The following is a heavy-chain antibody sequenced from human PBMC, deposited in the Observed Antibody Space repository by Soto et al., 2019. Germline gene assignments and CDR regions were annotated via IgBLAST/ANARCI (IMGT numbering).Heavy chain of an antibody. J-gene: IGHJ5*02. Sequence: SETLSLTCTVSGGSVSSGSYYWSWIRQPPGKGLEWIGYIYYSGSTNYNPSLKSRVTISVDTSKNQFSLKLSSVTAADTAVYYCPRRDFWSGSSWFDPWGQGTLVTV. V-gene: IGHV4-61*01. CDR3: PRRDFWSGSSWFDP. CDR1: GGSVSSGSYY. D-gene: IGHD3-3*01. CDR2: IYYSGST.